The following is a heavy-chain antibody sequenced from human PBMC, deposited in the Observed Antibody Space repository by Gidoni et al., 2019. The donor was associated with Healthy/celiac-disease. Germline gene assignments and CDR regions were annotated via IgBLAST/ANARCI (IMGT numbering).Heavy chain of an antibody. D-gene: IGHD1-1*01. Sequence: VQLVQSGAEVKKPGESLKISCQGSGYSFTSYWIGWVRQMPGKGLEWMGIIYPGDSDTRYSPSFQGQVTISADKSISTAYLQWSSLKASDTAMYYCARSKLERQPYYYGMDVWGKGTTVTVSS. CDR1: GYSFTSYW. J-gene: IGHJ6*04. V-gene: IGHV5-51*01. CDR2: IYPGDSDT. CDR3: ARSKLERQPYYYGMDV.